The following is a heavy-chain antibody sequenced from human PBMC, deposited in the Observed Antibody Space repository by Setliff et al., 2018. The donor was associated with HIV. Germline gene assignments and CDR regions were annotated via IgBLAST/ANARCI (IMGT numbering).Heavy chain of an antibody. V-gene: IGHV1-69*02. CDR3: AGSILTGYYTFGADY. D-gene: IGHD3-9*01. CDR1: RRTFNSHT. CDR2: IIPILGVA. J-gene: IGHJ4*02. Sequence: GASVKVSCKASRRTFNSHTINWVRQAPGQGLDWMGRIIPILGVANYAQRFQGKVTITADKSTSTAYMELTSLRFDDTAMYYCAGSILTGYYTFGADYWGQGTLVTVSS.